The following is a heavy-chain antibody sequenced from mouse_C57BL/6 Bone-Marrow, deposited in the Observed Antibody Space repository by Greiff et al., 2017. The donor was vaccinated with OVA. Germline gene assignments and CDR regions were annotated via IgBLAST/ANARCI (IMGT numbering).Heavy chain of an antibody. Sequence: EVKLVESGAGLVQPGGSLKLSCAASGFTFTDYYMYWVRQTPEKRLEWVAYISNGGGSTYYPDTVKGRSTITRDNATNTLYLQMSRLKSEDTAMYYCARFDGYYWYFDVWGKGTTVTVSS. V-gene: IGHV5-12*01. J-gene: IGHJ1*03. CDR3: ARFDGYYWYFDV. CDR2: ISNGGGST. D-gene: IGHD2-3*01. CDR1: GFTFTDYY.